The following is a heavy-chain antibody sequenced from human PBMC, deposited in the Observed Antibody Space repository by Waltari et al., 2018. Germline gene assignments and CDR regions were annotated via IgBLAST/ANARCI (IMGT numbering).Heavy chain of an antibody. CDR3: ARGYGRGTMTNIY. CDR1: GFTLSSYW. D-gene: IGHD3-22*01. CDR2: INSDGSST. V-gene: IGHV3-74*01. Sequence: EVQLVESGGGLVPPGGSLRLSCAASGFTLSSYWMNWVRQAPGQGLVWVSRINSDGSSTSYADSVKGRFTISRDNAKNTLYLQMNSLRAEDTAVYYCARGYGRGTMTNIYWGQGTLVTVSS. J-gene: IGHJ4*02.